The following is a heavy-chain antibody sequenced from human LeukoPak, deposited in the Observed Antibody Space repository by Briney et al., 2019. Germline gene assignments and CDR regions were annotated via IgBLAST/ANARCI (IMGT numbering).Heavy chain of an antibody. CDR1: GGSISSGGYY. V-gene: IGHV4-31*03. Sequence: PSETLSLTCTVSGGSISSGGYYWRWLRQHPGRGLEWLGYIYYSGSTYYNPSLKSRVTISVDTSKNQFSLKLSSVTAADTAVYYCARIDYGSGSYYPVGYWGLGTLVTVSS. CDR3: ARIDYGSGSYYPVGY. D-gene: IGHD3-10*01. CDR2: IYYSGST. J-gene: IGHJ4*02.